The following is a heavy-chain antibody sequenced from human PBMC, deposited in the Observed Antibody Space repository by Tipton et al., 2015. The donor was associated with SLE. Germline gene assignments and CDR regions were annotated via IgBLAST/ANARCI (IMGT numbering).Heavy chain of an antibody. Sequence: GLVKPSETLSLTCTVSGGSISRGGYYWSWIRQHPGKGLEWIGYIYYSGTTYYNPSLKSRATISLDTPERQFSLRLTSVTAADTAVYYCAAYNSGSHAFYMWGQGTLVTVSS. D-gene: IGHD1-26*01. J-gene: IGHJ3*02. CDR3: AAYNSGSHAFYM. CDR2: IYYSGTT. CDR1: GGSISRGGYY. V-gene: IGHV4-31*03.